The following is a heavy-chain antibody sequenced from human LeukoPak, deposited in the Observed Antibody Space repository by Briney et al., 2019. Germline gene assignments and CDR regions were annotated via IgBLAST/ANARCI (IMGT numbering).Heavy chain of an antibody. V-gene: IGHV4-59*01. CDR1: GGSISSYY. D-gene: IGHD5-12*01. Sequence: SETLSLTCTVSGGSISSYYWNWIRQPPGKGLEWIGFIYYSGTTNYNPSLKSRVTISVDTSKNQFSLKLSSVTAADTAVYYCARGLVATMYFDYWGQGTLVTVSS. CDR3: ARGLVATMYFDY. CDR2: IYYSGTT. J-gene: IGHJ4*02.